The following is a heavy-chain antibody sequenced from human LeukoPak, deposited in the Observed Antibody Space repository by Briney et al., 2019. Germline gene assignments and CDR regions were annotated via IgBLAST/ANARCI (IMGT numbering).Heavy chain of an antibody. D-gene: IGHD5-24*01. CDR2: ISYDGSNK. V-gene: IGHV3-30*18. J-gene: IGHJ4*02. CDR1: GFTFSSYG. Sequence: GGSLRLSCAASGFTFSSYGMHWVRQAPGKGLEWVAVISYDGSNKYYADSVKGRFTISRDNSKNTLYLQMNSLRAEDTAVYYCAKPGTGRADYWGQGTLVSVSS. CDR3: AKPGTGRADY.